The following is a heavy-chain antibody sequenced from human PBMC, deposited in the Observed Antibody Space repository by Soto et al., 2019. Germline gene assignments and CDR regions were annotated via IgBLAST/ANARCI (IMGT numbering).Heavy chain of an antibody. CDR3: AKPRSSGWTYYFDH. V-gene: IGHV3-23*01. CDR2: ISGSGDST. Sequence: PGGSLRLSCAASGFTFSSYVMSWVRQAPGKGLEWVSGISGSGDSTYYADSVKGRFTISRDNSKNTLYLQMNSLRAEDTAIYYCAKPRSSGWTYYFDHWGQGTLVTVSS. D-gene: IGHD6-19*01. J-gene: IGHJ4*02. CDR1: GFTFSSYV.